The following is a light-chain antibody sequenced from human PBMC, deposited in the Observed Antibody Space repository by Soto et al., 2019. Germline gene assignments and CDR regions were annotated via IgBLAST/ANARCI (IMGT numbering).Light chain of an antibody. Sequence: EIVMTQSPATLSVSPGERATLSCRASRNINRNLAWYQQKPGQAPRRLISGASTRATGIPARFSGSGPGTEFTLSISSLQSEDFGVYYCQQYYDYPPLIVGGGTKVEIK. J-gene: IGKJ4*01. V-gene: IGKV3-15*01. CDR3: QQYYDYPPLI. CDR1: RNINRN. CDR2: GAS.